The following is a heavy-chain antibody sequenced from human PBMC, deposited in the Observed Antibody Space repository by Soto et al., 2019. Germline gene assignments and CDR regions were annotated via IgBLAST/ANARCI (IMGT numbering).Heavy chain of an antibody. V-gene: IGHV3-11*01. CDR2: ISSSGSTI. CDR1: GFTFSDYY. D-gene: IGHD6-13*01. CDR3: ARDVAGQQLVRAVFDY. J-gene: IGHJ4*02. Sequence: GGSLRLSCAASGFTFSDYYMSWIRQAPGKGLEWVSYISSSGSTIYYADLVKGPFTISRDNAKKSLYLQMNSLRAEDTAVYYCARDVAGQQLVRAVFDYWGQGTLVTVSS.